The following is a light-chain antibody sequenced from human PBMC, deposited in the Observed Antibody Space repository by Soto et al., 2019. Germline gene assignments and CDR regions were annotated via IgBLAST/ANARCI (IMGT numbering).Light chain of an antibody. CDR3: QQYKKWQET. CDR2: GAY. Sequence: EMVMTQSPATLSVSPGERATLSCRASQSVNSNLAWYQQKPGQAPRLLIYGAYTRATGIPARFSGSGSGTDFTLTISSLQSEDCAIYYCQQYKKWQETFGHGTKVEIK. V-gene: IGKV3-15*01. CDR1: QSVNSN. J-gene: IGKJ1*01.